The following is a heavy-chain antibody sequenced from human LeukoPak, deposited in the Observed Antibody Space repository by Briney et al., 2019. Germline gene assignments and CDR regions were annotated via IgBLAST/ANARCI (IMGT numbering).Heavy chain of an antibody. CDR3: ARDLLRYCTGGFCSKGL. D-gene: IGHD2-8*02. CDR1: HATFNYYG. V-gene: IGHV1-18*01. CDR2: ISAYNGNT. J-gene: IGHJ4*02. Sequence: ASVKVSCKASHATFNYYGFIWVRQAPGHGLEWMGWISAYNGNTEYVQRLQGRLTMTTDTSTSTAYMEPRSLRSDDTAVYYCARDLLRYCTGGFCSKGLWGQGSLVTVSS.